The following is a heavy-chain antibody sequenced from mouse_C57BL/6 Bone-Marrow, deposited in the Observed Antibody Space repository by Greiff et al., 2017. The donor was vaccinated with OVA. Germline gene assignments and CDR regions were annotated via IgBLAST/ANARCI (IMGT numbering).Heavy chain of an antibody. CDR1: GYTFTDYY. CDR3: ARGGVVAKGDY. CDR2: INPYNGGT. V-gene: IGHV1-19*01. D-gene: IGHD1-1*01. Sequence: EVKLQQSGPVLVKPGASVKMSCKASGYTFTDYYMNWVKQSHGKSLEWIGVINPYNGGTSYNQKFKGKATLTVDKSSSTAYMELNSLTSEDSAVYYCARGGVVAKGDYWGQGTTLTVSS. J-gene: IGHJ2*01.